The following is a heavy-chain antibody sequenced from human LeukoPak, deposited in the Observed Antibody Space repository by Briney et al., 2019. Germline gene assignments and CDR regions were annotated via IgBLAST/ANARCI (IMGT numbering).Heavy chain of an antibody. D-gene: IGHD2-15*01. J-gene: IGHJ4*02. CDR1: EFTFSNYA. CDR3: AKQSFYAPPYCFDY. CDR2: ISGSGAST. Sequence: PGGSLRLSCAASEFTFSNYAMSWVRQAPGKGLEWVSAISGSGASTYYADSVKGRFTISRDNSKNTLYLQMNSLRAEDTAVYYCAKQSFYAPPYCFDYWGQGTLVTVSS. V-gene: IGHV3-23*01.